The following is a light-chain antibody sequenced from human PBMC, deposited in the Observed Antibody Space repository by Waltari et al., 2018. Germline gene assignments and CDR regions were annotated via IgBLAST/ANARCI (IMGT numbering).Light chain of an antibody. CDR1: SSDSGFYDF. CDR2: KGN. CDR3: SSYTRSSYWV. J-gene: IGLJ3*02. Sequence: QSALTQPASVSGSPGQSITIACTGTSSDSGFYDFVSWFQQHPGKAPKVMIYKGNNRPSGVSNRFSGSKSGNTASLTISGLQAEDEADYYCSSYTRSSYWVFGGGTQLTVL. V-gene: IGLV2-14*01.